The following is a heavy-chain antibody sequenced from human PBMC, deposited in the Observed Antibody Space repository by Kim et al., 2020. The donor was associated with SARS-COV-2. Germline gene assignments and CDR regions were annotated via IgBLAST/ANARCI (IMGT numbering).Heavy chain of an antibody. V-gene: IGHV4-31*03. CDR3: ARSSTVVIAEPSNWFDP. J-gene: IGHJ5*02. D-gene: IGHD4-17*01. CDR2: IYYSGST. CDR1: GGSISSGGYY. Sequence: SETLSLTCTVSGGSISSGGYYWSWISQHPGKGLEWIGYIYYSGSTYYNPSLKSRVTISVDTSKNQFSLKLSSVTAADTAVYYCARSSTVVIAEPSNWFDPWGQGTLVTVSS.